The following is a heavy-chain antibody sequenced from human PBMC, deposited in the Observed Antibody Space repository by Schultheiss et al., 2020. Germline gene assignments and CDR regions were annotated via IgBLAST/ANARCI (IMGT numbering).Heavy chain of an antibody. V-gene: IGHV4-39*07. Sequence: SETLSLTCTVSGGSISSSSYYWGWIRQPPGKGLEWIGSIYYSGSTNYNPSLKSRVTISVDTSKNQFSLKLSSVTAADTAVYYCARGLIAVADTPIDYWGQGTLVTVSS. CDR1: GGSISSSSYY. D-gene: IGHD6-19*01. CDR3: ARGLIAVADTPIDY. J-gene: IGHJ4*02. CDR2: IYYSGST.